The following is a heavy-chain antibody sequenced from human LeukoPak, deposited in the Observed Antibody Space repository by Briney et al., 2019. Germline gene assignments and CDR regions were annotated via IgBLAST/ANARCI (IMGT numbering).Heavy chain of an antibody. CDR2: ISSSSSYI. Sequence: GGSLRLSCAASGFNFNNYWMSWLRQAPGKGLEWVSSISSSSSYIYYADSVKGRFTISRDNAKNSLYLQMNSLRAEDTAVYCCARGRQWLQLVGGQGTLVTVSS. CDR1: GFNFNNYW. CDR3: ARGRQWLQLV. D-gene: IGHD5-24*01. V-gene: IGHV3-21*01. J-gene: IGHJ4*02.